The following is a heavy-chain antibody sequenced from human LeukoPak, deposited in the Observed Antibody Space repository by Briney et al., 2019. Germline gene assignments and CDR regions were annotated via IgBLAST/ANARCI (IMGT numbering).Heavy chain of an antibody. D-gene: IGHD4-17*01. V-gene: IGHV3-48*03. CDR3: AREATKHDYGDFDY. CDR2: ISSSGSTI. J-gene: IGHJ4*02. Sequence: GGSLRLSCAASGFTFSSYEMNWVRQAPGKGLEWVSYISSSGSTIYYADSVKGRFTISTDNAKNSLYLQMNSLRAEDTAVYYCAREATKHDYGDFDYWGQGTLVTVSS. CDR1: GFTFSSYE.